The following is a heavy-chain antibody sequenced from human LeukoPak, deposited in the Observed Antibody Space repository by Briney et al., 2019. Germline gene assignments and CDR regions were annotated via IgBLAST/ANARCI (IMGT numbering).Heavy chain of an antibody. CDR1: GFTLSSYW. CDR3: ARDLVVATGPDY. Sequence: GGSLRLSCAASGFTLSSYWMHWVRQAPGKGLVWVSRINNDGSSTNYADSVKGRFTISRDNAKNTLYLQMNSLRAEDTAVYYCARDLVVATGPDYWGQGTLVTVSS. D-gene: IGHD5-12*01. J-gene: IGHJ4*02. CDR2: INNDGSST. V-gene: IGHV3-74*01.